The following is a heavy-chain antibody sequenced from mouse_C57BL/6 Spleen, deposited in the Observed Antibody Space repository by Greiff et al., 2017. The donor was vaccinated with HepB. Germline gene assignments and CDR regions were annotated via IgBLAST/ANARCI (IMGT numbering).Heavy chain of an antibody. CDR2: INPNNGGT. V-gene: IGHV1-22*01. CDR3: ASGRDGYYPYYFDY. D-gene: IGHD2-3*01. CDR1: GYTFTDYN. J-gene: IGHJ2*01. Sequence: SGPELVKPGASVKMSCKASGYTFTDYNMHWVKQSHGKSLEWIGYINPNNGGTSYNQKFKGKATLTVNKSSSTAYMELRSLTSEDSAVYYCASGRDGYYPYYFDYWGQGTTLTVSS.